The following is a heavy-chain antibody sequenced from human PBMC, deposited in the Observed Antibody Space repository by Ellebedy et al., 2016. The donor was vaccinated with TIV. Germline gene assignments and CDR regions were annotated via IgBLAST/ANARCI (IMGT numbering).Heavy chain of an antibody. V-gene: IGHV3-33*06. D-gene: IGHD4-11*01. J-gene: IGHJ6*02. CDR2: IWSDGTKI. CDR1: GFTFSSRG. CDR3: AKGSLQYDYYYAMDV. Sequence: GESLKISCAASGFTFSSRGMHWVRQAPGKGLEWVAVIWSDGTKIYYGDSVKGRFTISRDNSKRTLYLQMNSLRAEDTAVYYCAKGSLQYDYYYAMDVWGQGTAVIVSS.